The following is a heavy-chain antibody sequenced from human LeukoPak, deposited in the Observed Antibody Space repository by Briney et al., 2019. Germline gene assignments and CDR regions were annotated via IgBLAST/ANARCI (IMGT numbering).Heavy chain of an antibody. CDR3: ASSFDSSGYYPTPFE. J-gene: IGHJ4*02. Sequence: PSETLSLTCTVPGGSISSYYWSWIRQPPGKGLEWIGYIHYSGSINYNPSLQSRVTISVDTSKNQFSLTLSSVTAADTAVYYCASSFDSSGYYPTPFEWGQGTLVTVSS. CDR2: IHYSGSI. CDR1: GGSISSYY. V-gene: IGHV4-59*01. D-gene: IGHD3-22*01.